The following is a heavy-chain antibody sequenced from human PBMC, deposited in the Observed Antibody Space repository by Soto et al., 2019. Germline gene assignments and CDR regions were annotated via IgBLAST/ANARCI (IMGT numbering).Heavy chain of an antibody. V-gene: IGHV4-59*01. CDR1: GDSISSYS. Sequence: PSETLSLTCTVSGDSISSYSWSWIRQPPGKGLEWIGNIHYNGNTKYSPSLKSRVTMSVDTSKNHFSLKLISVTTADTAVYYCARVRGNQLLGWFDPWGQGTLVTVPQ. CDR3: ARVRGNQLLGWFDP. J-gene: IGHJ5*02. D-gene: IGHD2-2*01. CDR2: IHYNGNT.